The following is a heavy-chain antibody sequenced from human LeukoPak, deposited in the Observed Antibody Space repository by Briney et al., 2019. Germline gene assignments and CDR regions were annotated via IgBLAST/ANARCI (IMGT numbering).Heavy chain of an antibody. V-gene: IGHV4-30-4*08. CDR3: ARNALGWFDP. J-gene: IGHJ5*02. CDR1: GGSISSGDYY. CDR2: IYYSGST. Sequence: SETLSLTCTVSGGSISSGDYYWSWIRQPPGKGLEWIGYIYYSGSTYYNPSLKSRVTISVDTSKNQFSLKLSSVTAADTAVCYCARNALGWFDPWGQGTLVTVSS.